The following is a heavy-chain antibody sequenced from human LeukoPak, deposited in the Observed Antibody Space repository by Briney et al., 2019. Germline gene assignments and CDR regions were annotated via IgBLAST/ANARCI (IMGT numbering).Heavy chain of an antibody. V-gene: IGHV4-59*08. CDR3: ARQGRGYSYGPDAFDI. Sequence: PSETLSLTCTVSGGSISSYYWSWIRQPPGKGLEWIGYIYYSGSTNYNPSLKSRVTISVDTSKNQFSLKLCSVTAADTAVYYCARQGRGYSYGPDAFDIWGQGTMVTVSS. CDR1: GGSISSYY. J-gene: IGHJ3*02. CDR2: IYYSGST. D-gene: IGHD5-18*01.